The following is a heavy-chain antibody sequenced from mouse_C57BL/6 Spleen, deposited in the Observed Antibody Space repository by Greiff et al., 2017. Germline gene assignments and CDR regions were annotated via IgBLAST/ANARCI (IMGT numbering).Heavy chain of an antibody. V-gene: IGHV5-15*01. Sequence: EVKLLESGGGLVRPGRSLKLSCAASGFTFSDYGMAWVRQAPRKGPEWVAFISNLAYGMYYADTVTGRFTISRENAKNTLYMELSSLRSEDTAMYYCAIHAYYYGSSHYAMDYWGQGTSVTVSS. CDR3: AIHAYYYGSSHYAMDY. CDR2: ISNLAYGM. CDR1: GFTFSDYG. D-gene: IGHD1-1*01. J-gene: IGHJ4*01.